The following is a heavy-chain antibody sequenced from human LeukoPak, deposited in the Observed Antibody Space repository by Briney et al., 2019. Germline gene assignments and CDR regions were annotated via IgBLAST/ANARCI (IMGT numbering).Heavy chain of an antibody. Sequence: GGSLRLSCAASGFTFSSYSMNWVRQAPGKGLEWVSSISSSSNYIYYADSVKGRFTISRDNAKNSLYLQMNSLRAEDTAVYYCAVTYYYGSGEQLLFDYWGQGTLVTVSS. CDR3: AVTYYYGSGEQLLFDY. J-gene: IGHJ4*02. CDR1: GFTFSSYS. CDR2: ISSSSNYI. D-gene: IGHD3-10*01. V-gene: IGHV3-21*01.